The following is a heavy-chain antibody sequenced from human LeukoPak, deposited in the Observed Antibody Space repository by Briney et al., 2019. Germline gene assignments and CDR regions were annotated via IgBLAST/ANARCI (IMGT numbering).Heavy chain of an antibody. J-gene: IGHJ3*02. V-gene: IGHV4-39*07. CDR1: GGSMSSSSYY. D-gene: IGHD3-9*01. CDR3: ARAGDILTGYLDAFDI. Sequence: PSETLSLTCTVSGGSMSSSSYYWGWIRQPPGTGLEWIGSIYYSESTYQNPSLKSRVTISVDTSKNQFSLKLSSVTAADMAVYYCARAGDILTGYLDAFDIWGQGTMVTVSS. CDR2: IYYSEST.